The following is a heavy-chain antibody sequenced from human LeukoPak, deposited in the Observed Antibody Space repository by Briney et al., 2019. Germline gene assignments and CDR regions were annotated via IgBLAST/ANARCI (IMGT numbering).Heavy chain of an antibody. CDR1: GFTFSGCA. V-gene: IGHV3-21*01. D-gene: IGHD5-18*01. CDR3: ARDVDTAMVGAFDI. Sequence: GGSLKLSCAASGFTFSGCAVRWVRQAPGKGLEWVSSISSSSSCIYYADSVKGRFTISRDNAKNSLYLQMNSLRAEDTAVYYCARDVDTAMVGAFDIWGQGTMVTVSS. CDR2: ISSSSSCI. J-gene: IGHJ3*02.